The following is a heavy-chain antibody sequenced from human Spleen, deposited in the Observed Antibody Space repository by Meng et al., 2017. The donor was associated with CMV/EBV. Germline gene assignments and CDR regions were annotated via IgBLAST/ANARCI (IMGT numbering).Heavy chain of an antibody. CDR3: ARNIDVSSWHIAF. CDR2: INPRTGDT. D-gene: IGHD6-13*01. V-gene: IGHV1-2*02. CDR1: GYTFTGYY. Sequence: CKTSGYTFTGYYLHWVRQAPGQGPEWMGWINPRTGDTNYAQKFQGRVTMTRDTSLNIAYMELSRLTSDDTAVYYCARNIDVSSWHIAFWGQGTLVTVSS. J-gene: IGHJ4*02.